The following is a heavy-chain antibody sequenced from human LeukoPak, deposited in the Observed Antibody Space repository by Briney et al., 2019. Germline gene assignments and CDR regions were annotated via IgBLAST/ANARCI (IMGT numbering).Heavy chain of an antibody. CDR1: GFTFTSYW. CDR2: IKKDGSEK. Sequence: GGSLRLSCAASGFTFTSYWMSWVRQVPGKGLEWVANIKKDGSEKNYVDSVKGRFTISRDNAKNSLYLQMDSLRAEDTAVYYCARRYYDFWSGYYRNLDSWGQGTLVTVSS. J-gene: IGHJ4*02. V-gene: IGHV3-7*01. CDR3: ARRYYDFWSGYYRNLDS. D-gene: IGHD3-3*01.